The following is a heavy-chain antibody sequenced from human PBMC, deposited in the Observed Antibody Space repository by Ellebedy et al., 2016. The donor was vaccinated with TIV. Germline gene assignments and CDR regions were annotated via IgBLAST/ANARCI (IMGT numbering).Heavy chain of an antibody. CDR2: ICSNAYST. J-gene: IGHJ3*01. D-gene: IGHD3-9*01. Sequence: ESLKISCPASGFNFGRHAMKWVRQAPGKGLEWVSSICSNAYSTHYADSVKGRFTISRDNSRNTLYLQMNSVRGEDTAVYFCAKDLRYSAGWGGALDLWGHGAMVTVSS. CDR3: AKDLRYSAGWGGALDL. V-gene: IGHV3-23*01. CDR1: GFNFGRHA.